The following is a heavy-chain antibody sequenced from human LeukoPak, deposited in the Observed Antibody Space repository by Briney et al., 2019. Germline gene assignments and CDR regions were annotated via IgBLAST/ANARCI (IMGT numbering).Heavy chain of an antibody. Sequence: PGRSLRLSCAASGFTFRTSGMHWVRQAPGKGLEWVAVISTEGTYKHHAGSVTGRFTISRDNSKNTLYLQLNSLRAEDTAVYYCAKEVSAYGGFDYWGQGTLVTVSS. CDR2: ISTEGTYK. J-gene: IGHJ4*02. D-gene: IGHD4-17*01. V-gene: IGHV3-30*18. CDR3: AKEVSAYGGFDY. CDR1: GFTFRTSG.